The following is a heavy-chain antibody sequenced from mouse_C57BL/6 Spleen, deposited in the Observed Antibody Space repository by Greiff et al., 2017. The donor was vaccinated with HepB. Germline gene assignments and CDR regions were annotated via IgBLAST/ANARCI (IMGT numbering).Heavy chain of an antibody. CDR2: ISSGSSTI. D-gene: IGHD1-1*01. CDR1: GFTFSDYG. Sequence: EVKVVESGGGLVKPGGSLKLSCAASGFTFSDYGMHWVRQAPEKGLEWVAYISSGSSTIYYADTVKGRFTISRDNAKNTLFLQMTSLRAEDTAMYYCARGYYYGSRDYWGQGTTLTVSS. J-gene: IGHJ2*01. CDR3: ARGYYYGSRDY. V-gene: IGHV5-17*01.